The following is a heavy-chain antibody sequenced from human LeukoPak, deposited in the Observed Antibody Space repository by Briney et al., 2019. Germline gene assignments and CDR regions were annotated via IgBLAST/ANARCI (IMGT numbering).Heavy chain of an antibody. D-gene: IGHD4-17*01. CDR3: VRVGEDYGDRWDF. CDR1: GFTCSSYA. Sequence: RPGGSLRLSCAASGFTCSSYAMSWVRQAPGKGLGWVSAISGSGGSTYYADSVKGRFTISRDNSKNTLYLQMNSLRAEDTAVYYCVRVGEDYGDRWDFWGQGTLVTVSS. J-gene: IGHJ4*02. V-gene: IGHV3-23*01. CDR2: ISGSGGST.